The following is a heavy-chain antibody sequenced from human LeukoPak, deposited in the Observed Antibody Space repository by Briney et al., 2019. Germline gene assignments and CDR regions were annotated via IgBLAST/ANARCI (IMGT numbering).Heavy chain of an antibody. J-gene: IGHJ5*02. CDR1: GYTFTGYF. D-gene: IGHD6-13*01. CDR2: INPNSGGT. V-gene: IGHV1-2*02. Sequence: ASVKVSCKASGYTFTGYFMHWVRQAPGQGLEWMGWINPNSGGTNYAQKFQGRVTMTRDTSISTAYMELSRLRSDDTAVYYCARVTQQLAKNWFDPWGKGTLVTVSS. CDR3: ARVTQQLAKNWFDP.